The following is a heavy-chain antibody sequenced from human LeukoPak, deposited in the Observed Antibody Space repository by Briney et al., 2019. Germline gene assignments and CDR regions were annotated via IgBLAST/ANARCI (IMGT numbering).Heavy chain of an antibody. V-gene: IGHV1-2*02. CDR3: AREGRAGISGWFGAFDI. J-gene: IGHJ3*02. CDR2: IHPNSGAS. D-gene: IGHD3-10*01. Sequence: GASVKVSCKTSTGYYMHWVRQAPGQGLEYMGWIHPNSGASKSVPKFQGRVTMTRDTSINTDYVELSSLTSDDTAMYYCAREGRAGISGWFGAFDIWGQGTMVIVSS. CDR1: TGYY.